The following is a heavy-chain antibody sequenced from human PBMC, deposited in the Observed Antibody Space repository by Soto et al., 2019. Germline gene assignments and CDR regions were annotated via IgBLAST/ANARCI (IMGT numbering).Heavy chain of an antibody. CDR2: ISSSSSYI. Sequence: EVQLVESGGGLVKPGGSLRLSCAASGFTFSSYSMNWVRQAPGKGLEWVSSISSSSSYIYYADSVKGRCTISRDNAKNPLYLQMNSLRAEDTAVYYGARARDGYIYGSYYFDYWGQGTLVTVSS. D-gene: IGHD5-18*01. J-gene: IGHJ4*02. CDR1: GFTFSSYS. V-gene: IGHV3-21*01. CDR3: ARARDGYIYGSYYFDY.